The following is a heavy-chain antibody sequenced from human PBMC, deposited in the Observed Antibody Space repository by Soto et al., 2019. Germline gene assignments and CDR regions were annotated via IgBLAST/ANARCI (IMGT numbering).Heavy chain of an antibody. V-gene: IGHV3-23*01. CDR2: ISGSGGRT. CDR1: GFTFSSYA. Sequence: EVQLLESGGGLVQPGGSLRLSCAASGFTFSSYAMSWVRQAPGKGLEWVSAISGSGGRTYYADSVKGRFTISRDNSKNTVYLQMNSVRAEDTAVYYCAKDPGLEWPYYDGMDVWGQGTTVTVSS. D-gene: IGHD3-3*01. J-gene: IGHJ6*02. CDR3: AKDPGLEWPYYDGMDV.